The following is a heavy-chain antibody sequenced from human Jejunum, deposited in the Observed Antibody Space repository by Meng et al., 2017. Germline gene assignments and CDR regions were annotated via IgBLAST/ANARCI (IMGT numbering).Heavy chain of an antibody. D-gene: IGHD1-26*01. Sequence: VPLQESGPGLVRPSETLSLICTVSGGSVSRAGYQWGWIRQPPGKGLEWIGYASTNYNPSLKSRVTISLDTSRNQFSLSLSSVTAADTAVYYCARDHMGSLDYWGQGILVTVSS. CDR2: AST. J-gene: IGHJ4*02. CDR1: GGSVSRAGYQ. V-gene: IGHV4-61*08. CDR3: ARDHMGSLDY.